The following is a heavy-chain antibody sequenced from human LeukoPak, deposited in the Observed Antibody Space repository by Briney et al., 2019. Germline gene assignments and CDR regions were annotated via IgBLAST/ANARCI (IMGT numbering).Heavy chain of an antibody. CDR3: TRQGVYYSDSSVFYY. V-gene: IGHV5-51*01. CDR2: IYPGDSDI. CDR1: GYRFTNYW. J-gene: IGHJ4*02. D-gene: IGHD3-22*01. Sequence: GESLKISCKGSGYRFTNYWIGWVRQIPGKGLELMGSIYPGDSDIRYSPSFQGQVTISADKSFTTAYLQWRSLKASDTAIYYCTRQGVYYSDSSVFYYWGQGTRVTVSS.